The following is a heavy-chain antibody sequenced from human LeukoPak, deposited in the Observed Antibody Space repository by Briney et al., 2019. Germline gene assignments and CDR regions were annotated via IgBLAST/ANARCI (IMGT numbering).Heavy chain of an antibody. CDR3: ARGPHCSGGSCYSPAFDY. J-gene: IGHJ4*02. CDR2: INHSGST. D-gene: IGHD2-15*01. V-gene: IGHV4-34*01. CDR1: GGSFSGYY. Sequence: SETLSLACAVYGGSFSGYYWSWIRQPPGKGLEWIGEINHSGSTNYNPSLKSRVTISVDTPKNQISLKLRSVTAADTAVFYCARGPHCSGGSCYSPAFDYWGQGTPVTVSS.